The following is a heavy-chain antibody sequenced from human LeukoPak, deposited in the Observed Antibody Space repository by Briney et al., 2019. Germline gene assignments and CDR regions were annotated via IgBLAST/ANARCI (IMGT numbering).Heavy chain of an antibody. J-gene: IGHJ4*02. D-gene: IGHD3-16*01. Sequence: PGGSLPLPCATSGFTFSTYAMNWLRLAPGKGLEWVSVISGGGATTYYADSVKGRFTISRDNSKNTLFLLMNSLRDEDTAVYYCATTRDDTYFNMIFDQWGQGTLVTVSS. V-gene: IGHV3-23*01. CDR1: GFTFSTYA. CDR2: ISGGGATT. CDR3: ATTRDDTYFNMIFDQ.